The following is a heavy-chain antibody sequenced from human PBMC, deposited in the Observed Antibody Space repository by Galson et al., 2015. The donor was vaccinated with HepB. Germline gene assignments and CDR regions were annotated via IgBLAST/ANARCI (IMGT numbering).Heavy chain of an antibody. CDR3: AHSHFMEWFQGDKKDWFDP. CDR2: IYWNDDK. CDR1: GFSLNNRGVG. J-gene: IGHJ5*02. D-gene: IGHD3-3*01. Sequence: PALVKPTQTLTLTCSFSGFSLNNRGVGVGWIRQPPGKALEWLALIYWNDDKRYSPSLKGRLTITRDTSKNQVVLTLTNVDPVDSGTYYCAHSHFMEWFQGDKKDWFDPWGQGIPVTVSS. V-gene: IGHV2-5*01.